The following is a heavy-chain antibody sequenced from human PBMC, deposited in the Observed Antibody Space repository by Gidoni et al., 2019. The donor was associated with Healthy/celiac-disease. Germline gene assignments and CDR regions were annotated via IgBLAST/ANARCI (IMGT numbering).Heavy chain of an antibody. J-gene: IGHJ4*02. CDR2: IYYSGST. CDR3: ARHVDAVAGMFDY. V-gene: IGHV4-39*01. CDR1: GGSISSSSYY. Sequence: QLQLQESGPGLVKPSETLSLTCTVSGGSISSSSYYWGWIRQPPGKGREWIGSIYYSGSTYYNPSLKSRVTISVDTSKNQFSLKLSSVTAADTAVYYCARHVDAVAGMFDYWGQGTLVTVSS. D-gene: IGHD6-19*01.